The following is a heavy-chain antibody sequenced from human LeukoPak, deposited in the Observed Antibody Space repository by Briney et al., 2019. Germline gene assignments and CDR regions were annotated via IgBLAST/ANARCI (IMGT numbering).Heavy chain of an antibody. V-gene: IGHV3-74*01. J-gene: IGHJ5*02. CDR3: AFDFGGYSDT. CDR2: TNPDGSRV. D-gene: IGHD3-10*01. CDR1: GATFSTFW. Sequence: PGGSLRLSCAVPGATFSTFWMHWVRQVPGKGPAWVSRTNPDGSRVDYADSVKGRFTISRDNARDTLYLQMSSLRVEDTAMYYCAFDFGGYSDTWGQGTLVTVSS.